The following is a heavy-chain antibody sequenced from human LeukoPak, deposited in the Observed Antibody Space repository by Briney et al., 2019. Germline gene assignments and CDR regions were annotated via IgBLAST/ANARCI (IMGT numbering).Heavy chain of an antibody. D-gene: IGHD6-13*01. J-gene: IGHJ4*02. V-gene: IGHV3-21*01. CDR2: ISSSSSYI. CDR1: GFTFSSYS. Sequence: GGSLRPSCAASGFTFSSYSMNWVRQAPGKGLEWVSSISSSSSYIYYADSVKGRFTISRDNAKNSLYLQMNSLRAEDTAVYYCAYLAAAGTLIFDYWGQGTLVTVSS. CDR3: AYLAAAGTLIFDY.